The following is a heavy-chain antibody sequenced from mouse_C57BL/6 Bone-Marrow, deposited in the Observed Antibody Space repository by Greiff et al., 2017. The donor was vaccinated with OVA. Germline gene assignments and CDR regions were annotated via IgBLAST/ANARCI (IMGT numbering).Heavy chain of an antibody. CDR3: ARGWAWFAY. V-gene: IGHV1-42*01. J-gene: IGHJ3*01. D-gene: IGHD3-3*01. Sequence: VQLQQSGPELVKPGASVKISCKASGYSFTGYYMNWVKQSPEKSLEWIGEINPSTGGTTYNQKFKAKATLTVDKSSSTAYMQLKSLTSEDSAVYYCARGWAWFAYWGQGTLVTVSA. CDR1: GYSFTGYY. CDR2: INPSTGGT.